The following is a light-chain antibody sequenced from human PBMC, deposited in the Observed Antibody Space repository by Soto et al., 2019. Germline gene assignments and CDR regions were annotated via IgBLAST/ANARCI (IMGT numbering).Light chain of an antibody. V-gene: IGLV2-14*01. CDR3: SSYTTAFFYV. Sequence: HSVLTQPASVSGSPGQSITISCTGSSRDIGAFNYVAWSQQHPGKAPKLIIHGVTNRPSGVSSRFSGSKSDYTASLTISGLQAEDEADYYCSSYTTAFFYVFGTGTKVTVL. CDR1: SRDIGAFNY. CDR2: GVT. J-gene: IGLJ1*01.